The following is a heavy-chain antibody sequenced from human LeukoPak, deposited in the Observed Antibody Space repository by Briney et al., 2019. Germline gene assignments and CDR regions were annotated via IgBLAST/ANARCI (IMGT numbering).Heavy chain of an antibody. D-gene: IGHD3-9*01. Sequence: PSETLSLTCTVSGGSIRNYYWNWIRQPPGKGMGWIGYIYYSGSTNYNPSLRSRVTISVDTSKNQFSLKLSSVTAADTAVYYCAPYNRLSGWFDPWDQGTLVTVSS. CDR1: GGSIRNYY. V-gene: IGHV4-59*01. CDR2: IYYSGST. CDR3: APYNRLSGWFDP. J-gene: IGHJ5*02.